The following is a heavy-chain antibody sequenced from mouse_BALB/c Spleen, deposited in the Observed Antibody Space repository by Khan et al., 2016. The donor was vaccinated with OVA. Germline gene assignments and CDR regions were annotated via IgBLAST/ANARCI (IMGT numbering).Heavy chain of an antibody. J-gene: IGHJ2*01. V-gene: IGHV5-6-4*01. D-gene: IGHD2-1*01. CDR1: GFSFSTYT. Sequence: EVELVESGGGLVKPGGSLKLSCAASGFSFSTYTMYWVRQTPEKRLEWVATISSGGSYTYYTDSVKGRFIISRDNARNTLFLQMSSLKSEDTAMYYCTRDRGNHHYYFDYWGQGTTLTVSS. CDR2: ISSGGSYT. CDR3: TRDRGNHHYYFDY.